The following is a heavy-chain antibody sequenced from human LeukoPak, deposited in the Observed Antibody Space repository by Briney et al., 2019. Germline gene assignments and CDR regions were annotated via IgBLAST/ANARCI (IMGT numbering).Heavy chain of an antibody. V-gene: IGHV3-74*01. D-gene: IGHD2-15*01. CDR2: ITSDGSST. Sequence: PGGSLRLSRAASGFTFSSYWMHWVRQAPGKGLVCVSRITSDGSSTSYADSVRGRFTISRDNAKNTVYLQMNSLRAEDTAVYYCARAVWDIVVVVAGMDVWGQGTTVTVSS. CDR1: GFTFSSYW. J-gene: IGHJ6*02. CDR3: ARAVWDIVVVVAGMDV.